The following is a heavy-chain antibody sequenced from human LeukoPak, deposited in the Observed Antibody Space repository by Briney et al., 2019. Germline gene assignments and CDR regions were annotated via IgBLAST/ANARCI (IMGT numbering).Heavy chain of an antibody. D-gene: IGHD2-21*02. V-gene: IGHV3-23*01. J-gene: IGHJ4*02. Sequence: GGSLRLSCVVSGFTFSSYAMSWVRQAPGKGLEWVSAISGSGGSTYYADSVKGRFTISRDNSKNTLYLQMNGLRAEDTAVYYCAKVVSAYCGGDCTKTPVYWGQGTLVTVSS. CDR2: ISGSGGST. CDR3: AKVVSAYCGGDCTKTPVY. CDR1: GFTFSSYA.